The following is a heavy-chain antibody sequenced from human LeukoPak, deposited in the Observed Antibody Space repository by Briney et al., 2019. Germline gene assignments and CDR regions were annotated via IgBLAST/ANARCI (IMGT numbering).Heavy chain of an antibody. CDR1: GGSISSYY. V-gene: IGHV4-34*01. J-gene: IGHJ6*02. CDR3: ARGITIFGVVIKSSYYYYGMDV. Sequence: ASETLSLTCTVSGGSISSYYWSWIRQPPGKGLEWIGEINHSGSTNYNPPLKGRVTISVDTSKNQFSLKLSSVTAADTAVYYCARGITIFGVVIKSSYYYYGMDVWGQGTTVTVSS. D-gene: IGHD3-3*01. CDR2: INHSGST.